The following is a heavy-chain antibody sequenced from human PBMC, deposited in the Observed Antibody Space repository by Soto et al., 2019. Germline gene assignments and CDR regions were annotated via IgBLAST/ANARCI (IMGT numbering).Heavy chain of an antibody. CDR1: GGSISSYY. CDR2: IYYSGST. V-gene: IGHV4-59*08. D-gene: IGHD1-26*01. J-gene: IGHJ6*02. Sequence: QVQLQESGPGLVKPSETLSLTCTVSGGSISSYYWSWIRQPPGKGLEWIGYIYYSGSTNYNPPLKSRVTISVDTSKNQFSLKLSSVTAADTAVYYCARHTQLPRAHYYYGMDVWGQGTTVTVSS. CDR3: ARHTQLPRAHYYYGMDV.